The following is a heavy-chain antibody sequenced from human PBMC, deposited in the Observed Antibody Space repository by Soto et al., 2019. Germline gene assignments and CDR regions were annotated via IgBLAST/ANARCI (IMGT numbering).Heavy chain of an antibody. J-gene: IGHJ6*02. Sequence: GGSLRLSCAASGFTFSSYAMSWVRQAPGKGLEWVSAISGSGGSTYYADSVKGRFTISRDNSKNTLYLQMNSLRAEDTAVYYCAKSLLGYDFWIVYYVCMDVWGQGTTVTVSS. CDR1: GFTFSSYA. CDR3: AKSLLGYDFWIVYYVCMDV. CDR2: ISGSGGST. V-gene: IGHV3-23*01. D-gene: IGHD3-3*01.